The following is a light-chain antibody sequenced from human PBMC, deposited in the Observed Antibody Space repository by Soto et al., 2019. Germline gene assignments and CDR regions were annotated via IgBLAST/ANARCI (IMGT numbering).Light chain of an antibody. CDR1: QSISSW. CDR2: DAS. J-gene: IGKJ1*01. CDR3: QQYNSYPWT. V-gene: IGKV1-5*01. Sequence: DIQMTQSPSTLSASVGDRVTITCRASQSISSWLAWYQQKPGKAPKLLIYDASSLESGVPSRFSGSGSGTEFTLTISSLQPDDFATSYCQQYNSYPWTFRQGTKV.